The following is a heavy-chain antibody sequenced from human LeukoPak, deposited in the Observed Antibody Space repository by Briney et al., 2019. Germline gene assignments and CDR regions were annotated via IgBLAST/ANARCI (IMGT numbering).Heavy chain of an antibody. Sequence: GGSLRLSCAASGFTVSSNYMSWVRQAPGKGLEWVSVIYSGGSTYYADSVKGRFTISRDNSKNPMYLQMNSLRAEDTAVYYCARGSNDFWSGYYTNWGQGTLVTVSS. CDR1: GFTVSSNY. CDR2: IYSGGST. D-gene: IGHD3-3*01. J-gene: IGHJ4*02. V-gene: IGHV3-53*01. CDR3: ARGSNDFWSGYYTN.